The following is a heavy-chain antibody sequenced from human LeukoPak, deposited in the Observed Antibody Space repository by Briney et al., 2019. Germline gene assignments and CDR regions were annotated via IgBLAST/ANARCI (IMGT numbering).Heavy chain of an antibody. CDR3: ASQGGLRNDF. CDR1: GGSITTRDC. D-gene: IGHD2-15*01. Sequence: SETLSLTCAVSGGSITTRDCWCWVRQPPGKGLEWIGEICLDGRIHYTPSLRSRLSISIDRSKAQFSLNLVSVAAADPAIYFCASQGGLRNDFWGQGILVSVSS. J-gene: IGHJ4*02. V-gene: IGHV4-4*02. CDR2: ICLDGRI.